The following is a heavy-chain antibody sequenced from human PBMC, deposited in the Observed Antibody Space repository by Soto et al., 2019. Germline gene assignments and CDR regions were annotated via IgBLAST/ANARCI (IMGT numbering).Heavy chain of an antibody. CDR3: AHPSGYGGGVLNWFDP. CDR2: IYWDDDK. D-gene: IGHD5-12*01. J-gene: IGHJ5*02. V-gene: IGHV2-5*02. CDR1: GFSLSTSGVG. Sequence: QITLKESGPTLVKPTQTLTLTCTFSGFSLSTSGVGVGWIRQPPGKALEWLALIYWDDDKRYSPSLKSRLTITKDNSKNQVVLTMTHMDPVDTATYYCAHPSGYGGGVLNWFDPWGQGTLVTVSS.